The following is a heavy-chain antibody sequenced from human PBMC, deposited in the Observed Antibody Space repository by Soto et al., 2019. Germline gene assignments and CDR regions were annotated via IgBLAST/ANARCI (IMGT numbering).Heavy chain of an antibody. V-gene: IGHV3-23*01. CDR1: GFTFSSYV. CDR3: AKDGGVSSWKYCSGGSCYYYYMDV. CDR2: ISGSGGTT. J-gene: IGHJ6*03. Sequence: EVQLLESGGGLVQPGGSLRLSCAASGFTFSSYVMSWVRQAPGKGLEWVSAISGSGGTTYYADSVKGRFSISRDNSKHTVYLQMSSLRAEDTAVYYCAKDGGVSSWKYCSGGSCYYYYMDVWGKGTTVTVSS. D-gene: IGHD2-15*01.